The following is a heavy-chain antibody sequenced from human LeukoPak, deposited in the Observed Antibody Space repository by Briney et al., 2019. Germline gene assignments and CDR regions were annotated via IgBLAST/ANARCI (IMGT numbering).Heavy chain of an antibody. CDR1: GGSFSGYY. CDR2: INHSGST. CDR3: ARGRGLAARSYYYYYYYMDV. D-gene: IGHD6-6*01. J-gene: IGHJ6*03. Sequence: MSSETLSHTCAVYGGSFSGYYWSWIRQPPGKGLEWIGEINHSGSTNYNPSLKSRVTISVDTSKNQFSLKLSSVTAADTAVYYCARGRGLAARSYYYYYYYMDVWGKGTTVTVSS. V-gene: IGHV4-34*01.